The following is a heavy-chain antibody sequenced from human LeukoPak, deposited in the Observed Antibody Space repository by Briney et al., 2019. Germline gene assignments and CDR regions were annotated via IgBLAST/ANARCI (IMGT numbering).Heavy chain of an antibody. V-gene: IGHV3-48*02. J-gene: IGHJ4*02. CDR1: GFTFSTYN. CDR2: ISSSSTTI. D-gene: IGHD6-13*01. Sequence: PGGSLRLSCAASGFTFSTYNMNWVRKAPGKGLGWVSYISSSSTTIYNAGSVKGRFTISRDNAKNSLYLQMDSLRDDDTAVYYCARVWSGQQLVLGDYWGQGTLVTVSS. CDR3: ARVWSGQQLVLGDY.